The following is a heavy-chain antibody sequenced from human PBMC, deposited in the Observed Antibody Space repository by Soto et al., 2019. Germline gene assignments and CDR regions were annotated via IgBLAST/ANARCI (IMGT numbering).Heavy chain of an antibody. CDR3: ARESSPPIITIFGVVTLDP. CDR2: ISAYNGNT. V-gene: IGHV1-18*01. J-gene: IGHJ5*02. Sequence: ASVKVSCKASGYTFTSYGISWVRQAPGQGLEWMGWISAYNGNTNYAQKLQGRVTMTTDTSTSTAYMELRSLRSDDTAVYYCARESSPPIITIFGVVTLDPWGQGTLVTVSS. CDR1: GYTFTSYG. D-gene: IGHD3-3*01.